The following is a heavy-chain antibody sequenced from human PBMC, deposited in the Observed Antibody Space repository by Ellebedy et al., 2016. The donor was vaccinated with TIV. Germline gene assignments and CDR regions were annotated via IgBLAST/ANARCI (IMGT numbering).Heavy chain of an antibody. J-gene: IGHJ4*02. CDR2: ISAYNGNT. Sequence: AASVKVSCKASGYTFTSYGISWVRQAPGQGLEWMGWISAYNGNTNYAQKLQGRVTMTTDTSTSTAYMELSSLRSEDTAVYYCAREEPQLGFLGTDYWGQGTLVTVSS. CDR1: GYTFTSYG. V-gene: IGHV1-18*04. D-gene: IGHD7-27*01. CDR3: AREEPQLGFLGTDY.